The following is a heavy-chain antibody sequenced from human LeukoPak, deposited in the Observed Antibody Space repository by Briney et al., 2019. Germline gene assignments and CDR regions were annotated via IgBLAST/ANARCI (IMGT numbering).Heavy chain of an antibody. CDR3: ARSGFGERYIWFDP. J-gene: IGHJ5*02. Sequence: PSETLSLTCAVYGGSFSGYYWSWIRQPPGKGLEWIGEINHSGSTNYNPSLKSRVTISVDTSKNQFSLKLSSVTAADTAVYYCARSGFGERYIWFDPWGQGTLVTVSS. CDR2: INHSGST. V-gene: IGHV4-34*01. D-gene: IGHD3-10*01. CDR1: GGSFSGYY.